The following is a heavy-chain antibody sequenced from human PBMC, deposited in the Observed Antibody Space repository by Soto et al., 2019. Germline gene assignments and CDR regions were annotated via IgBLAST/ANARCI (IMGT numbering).Heavy chain of an antibody. V-gene: IGHV4-61*01. CDR3: ARDRQQLGWFDP. CDR1: GGSVSSGSYY. D-gene: IGHD6-13*01. J-gene: IGHJ5*02. CDR2: IYYSGST. Sequence: SETLSFTCTVSGGSVSSGSYYWSWIRQPPGKGLEWIGYIYYSGSTNYNPSLKSRVTISVDTSKNQFSLKLSSVTAADTAVYYCARDRQQLGWFDPWGQGTLVTVSS.